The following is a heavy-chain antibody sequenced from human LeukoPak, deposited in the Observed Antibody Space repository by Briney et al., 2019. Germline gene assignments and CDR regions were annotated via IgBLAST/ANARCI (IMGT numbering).Heavy chain of an antibody. V-gene: IGHV3-64*01. J-gene: IGHJ4*02. CDR2: ISSNGGST. Sequence: GGSLRLSCAASGFTFSSYAMHWVRQAPGKGLEYVSAISSNGGSTYYANSVKGRFTISRDNSKNTLYLQMGSLRAEDMAVYYCARGGIVATTPLDWGQGTLVTVS. CDR1: GFTFSSYA. D-gene: IGHD5-12*01. CDR3: ARGGIVATTPLD.